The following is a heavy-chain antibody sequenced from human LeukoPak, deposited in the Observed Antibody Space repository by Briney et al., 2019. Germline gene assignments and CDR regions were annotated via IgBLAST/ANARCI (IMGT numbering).Heavy chain of an antibody. J-gene: IGHJ4*02. CDR1: GFTFSSYW. D-gene: IGHD5-12*01. V-gene: IGHV3-21*01. CDR2: ISSRSSYI. Sequence: GSLSLSCAASGFTFSSYWMNWVRQAPGKGLEWVSSISSRSSYIYYADSVKGRFTISRDNAKNSLYLQMNSLRAEDTAVYYCASIVYSGYDSNDYWGQGVLVTVSS. CDR3: ASIVYSGYDSNDY.